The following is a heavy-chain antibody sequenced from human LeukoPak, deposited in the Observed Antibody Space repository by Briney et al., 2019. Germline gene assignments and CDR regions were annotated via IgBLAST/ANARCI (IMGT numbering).Heavy chain of an antibody. CDR1: GFPFSGYW. CDR2: INEDGSEI. D-gene: IGHD3-10*01. Sequence: PGGSLRLSCAVSGFPFSGYWMGWVRQAAGNGLEWVATINEDGSEIYYVDSVKGRFTISRDNAKNSLSLQMNSLRAEDTTPYYCARGFDGRSAFDIWGQGTMVTVSS. J-gene: IGHJ3*02. V-gene: IGHV3-7*01. CDR3: ARGFDGRSAFDI.